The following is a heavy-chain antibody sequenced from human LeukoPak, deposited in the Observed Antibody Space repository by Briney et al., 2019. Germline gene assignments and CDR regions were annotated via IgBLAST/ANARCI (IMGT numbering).Heavy chain of an antibody. CDR1: KFTFSDYG. D-gene: IGHD6-6*01. Sequence: GGSLRLSCAASKFTFSDYGMHWVRQAPGKGLEWVSYISSSSSTIYYADSVKGRFTISRDNAKNSLYLQMNSLRAEDTAVYYCARDFDSSSYYYYYMDVWGKGTTVTVSS. CDR3: ARDFDSSSYYYYYMDV. V-gene: IGHV3-48*01. CDR2: ISSSSSTI. J-gene: IGHJ6*03.